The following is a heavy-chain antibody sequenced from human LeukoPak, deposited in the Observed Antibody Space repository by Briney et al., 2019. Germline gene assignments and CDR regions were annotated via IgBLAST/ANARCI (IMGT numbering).Heavy chain of an antibody. CDR3: ARVLRDYDFWSGYPSQFDP. Sequence: SETLSLTCTVSGGSISSYYLTWIRQPPGKGLEWIGYIYYSGSTNYNPSLKSRVTISVDTSKNQLSLKLSSVTAADTAVYYCARVLRDYDFWSGYPSQFDPWGQGTLVTVSS. J-gene: IGHJ5*02. CDR2: IYYSGST. V-gene: IGHV4-59*01. D-gene: IGHD3-3*01. CDR1: GGSISSYY.